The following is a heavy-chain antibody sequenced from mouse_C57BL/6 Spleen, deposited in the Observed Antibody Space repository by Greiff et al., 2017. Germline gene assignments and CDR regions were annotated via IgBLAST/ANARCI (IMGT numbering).Heavy chain of an antibody. J-gene: IGHJ4*01. CDR2: IYPGDGDT. CDR1: GYAFSSSW. D-gene: IGHD4-1*01. V-gene: IGHV1-82*01. CDR3: ESCPDLNGDVDAMDY. Sequence: VKLMESGPELVKPGASVKLSCKASGYAFSSSWLNWVQQRPGKGLEWIGWIYPGDGDTNYNGKFKGKATLTADTSSSTAYMHLSSLTSEDYAVSVYESCPDLNGDVDAMDYWGQGTSVTVSS.